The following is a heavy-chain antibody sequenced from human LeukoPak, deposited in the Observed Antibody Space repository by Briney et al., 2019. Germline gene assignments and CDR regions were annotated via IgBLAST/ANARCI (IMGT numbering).Heavy chain of an antibody. J-gene: IGHJ4*02. CDR3: ARVGGYSRGGFDY. D-gene: IGHD5-18*01. CDR2: IIPLFGTS. CDR1: GGTFSSYT. V-gene: IGHV1-69*05. Sequence: WASVKVSCKASGGTFSSYTIAWVRQAPGQGLEWMGGIIPLFGTSNYAQKFQGRVTITTDESTTTAYMELSSLRSEDTAVYYCARVGGYSRGGFDYWGQGTLVTVSS.